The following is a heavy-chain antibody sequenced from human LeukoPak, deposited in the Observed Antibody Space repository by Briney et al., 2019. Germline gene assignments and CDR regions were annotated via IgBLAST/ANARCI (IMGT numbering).Heavy chain of an antibody. Sequence: GGSLRLSCAASGFTFSNYAMSWVRRAPGKGLEWVSAITGCGSGIYYADSMKSRFTISRDNSKNTLYLQINSLRAEDTAVYYCAKWGDYDVLTGYYVSDYWGQGTLVTVSS. V-gene: IGHV3-23*01. D-gene: IGHD3-9*01. CDR3: AKWGDYDVLTGYYVSDY. CDR1: GFTFSNYA. J-gene: IGHJ4*02. CDR2: ITGCGSGI.